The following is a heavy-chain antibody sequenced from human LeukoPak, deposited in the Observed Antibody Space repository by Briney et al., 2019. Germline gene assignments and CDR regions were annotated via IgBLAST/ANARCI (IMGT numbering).Heavy chain of an antibody. CDR1: GGSISSYY. CDR3: AGTMVRGVDYFDY. D-gene: IGHD3-10*01. CDR2: IYYSGST. V-gene: IGHV4-59*08. Sequence: SETLSLTCTVSGGSISSYYWSWIRQPPGKGLEWIGYIYYSGSTNYNPSLKSRVTISVDTSKNQFSLKLSSVTAADTAVYYCAGTMVRGVDYFDYWGQGTLVTVSS. J-gene: IGHJ4*02.